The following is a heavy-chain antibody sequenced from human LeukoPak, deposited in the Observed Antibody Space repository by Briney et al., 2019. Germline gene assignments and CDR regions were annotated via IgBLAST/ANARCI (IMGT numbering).Heavy chain of an antibody. D-gene: IGHD2-15*01. CDR1: GYTFTSYY. CDR2: INPSGGST. Sequence: GASVKVSCKASGYTFTSYYMHWVRQAPGQGLEWMGIINPSGGSTSYAQKLQGRVTMTTDTSTSTAYMELRSLRSDDTAVYYCARLLHSASFDYWGQGTLVTVSS. J-gene: IGHJ4*02. V-gene: IGHV1-46*01. CDR3: ARLLHSASFDY.